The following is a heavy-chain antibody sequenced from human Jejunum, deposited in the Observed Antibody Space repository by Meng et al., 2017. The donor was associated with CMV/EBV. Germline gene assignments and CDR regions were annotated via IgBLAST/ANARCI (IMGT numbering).Heavy chain of an antibody. J-gene: IGHJ4*02. CDR2: LSTYGRAT. CDR1: TFSGYV. Sequence: TFSGYVLTWVWRARVKAMGWVSVLSTYGRATKYTYSVTGKFRITRDNYKTTLYLEMKSLSAEDKAIYYCARRRTAGDQFGSTFDYWGRGTLVTVSS. V-gene: IGHV3-23*01. CDR3: ARRRTAGDQFGSTFDY. D-gene: IGHD3-16*01.